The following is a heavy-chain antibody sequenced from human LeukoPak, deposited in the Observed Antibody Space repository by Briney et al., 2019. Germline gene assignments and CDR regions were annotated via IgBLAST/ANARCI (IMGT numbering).Heavy chain of an antibody. CDR3: ARDYWVKSDTAMVRLEKDYYYYGMDV. J-gene: IGHJ6*02. Sequence: SVKVSCKASGGTFSSYAISWVRQAPGQGLEWMGGTIPIFGTANYAQKFQGRVTITADESTSTAYKELSSLRSEDTAVYYCARDYWVKSDTAMVRLEKDYYYYGMDVWGQGTTVTVSS. V-gene: IGHV1-69*01. CDR1: GGTFSSYA. CDR2: TIPIFGTA. D-gene: IGHD5-18*01.